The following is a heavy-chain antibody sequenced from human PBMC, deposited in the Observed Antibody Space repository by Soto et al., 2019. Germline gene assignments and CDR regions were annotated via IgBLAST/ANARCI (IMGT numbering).Heavy chain of an antibody. V-gene: IGHV1-18*04. CDR3: ARLHSSGWSGGCFDP. Sequence: ASVKVSCKASGYTFTSYGISWVRQAPGQGLEWMGWISAYNGNTNYAQKLQGRVTMTTDTSTSTAYMELRSLRSDDTAVYYCARLHSSGWSGGCFDPWGQGTLVTVSS. CDR2: ISAYNGNT. CDR1: GYTFTSYG. D-gene: IGHD6-19*01. J-gene: IGHJ5*02.